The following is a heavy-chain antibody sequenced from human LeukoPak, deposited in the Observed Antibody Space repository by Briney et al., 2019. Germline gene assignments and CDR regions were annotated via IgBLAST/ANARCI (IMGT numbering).Heavy chain of an antibody. D-gene: IGHD4-23*01. CDR1: GFTFDDYA. CDR3: AKDISASGKSIFDY. V-gene: IGHV3-9*01. CDR2: ISWNSGSI. J-gene: IGHJ4*02. Sequence: GGSLRLSCAASGFTFDDYAMPWVRQAPGKGLEWVSGISWNSGSIGYADSVKGRFTISRDNAKNSLYLQMNSLRAEDTALYYCAKDISASGKSIFDYRGQGTLVTVSS.